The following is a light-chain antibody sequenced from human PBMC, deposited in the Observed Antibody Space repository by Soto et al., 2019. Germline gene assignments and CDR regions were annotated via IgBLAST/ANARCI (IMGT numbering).Light chain of an antibody. CDR3: QQYNNWPRT. V-gene: IGKV3-15*01. J-gene: IGKJ1*01. CDR1: QSVSSN. CDR2: GAS. Sequence: EIVMTQSPATLSVSPGERATLSCRASQSVSSNLAWYQQKPGQAPRLLIYGASTRATGIPARFSGSGSGTEFTLTISSLQSEDFSVYYCQQYNNWPRTFGPGPK.